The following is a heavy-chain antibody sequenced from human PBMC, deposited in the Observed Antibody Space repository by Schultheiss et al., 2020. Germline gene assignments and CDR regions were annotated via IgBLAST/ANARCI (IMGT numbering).Heavy chain of an antibody. CDR1: GGSVSSSYYY. D-gene: IGHD6-13*01. J-gene: IGHJ5*02. Sequence: SETLSLTCTVSGGSVSSSYYYWGWIRQPPGKGLEWIASADGSGSTYYNPSLRSRVTISVDTSKNQLSLSLSSVTAADTAVYSCAREVGQQLVRDCWFDPWGQGTLVTVSS. V-gene: IGHV4-39*02. CDR2: ADGSGST. CDR3: AREVGQQLVRDCWFDP.